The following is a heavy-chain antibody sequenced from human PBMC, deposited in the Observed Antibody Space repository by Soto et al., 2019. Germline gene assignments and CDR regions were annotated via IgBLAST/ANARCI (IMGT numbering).Heavy chain of an antibody. Sequence: QVQQVQSGAEVKNPGASVKVSCKASGYTFTDYGISWVRQAPGQGLEWMGWISTHNGDTKYARNLQGRLIMTTDTSTTTAYMELTSLRSDDTAVYYCAREYCISTSCYGSDFWGRGTLVTVSS. D-gene: IGHD2-2*01. J-gene: IGHJ4*02. CDR1: GYTFTDYG. V-gene: IGHV1-18*01. CDR2: ISTHNGDT. CDR3: AREYCISTSCYGSDF.